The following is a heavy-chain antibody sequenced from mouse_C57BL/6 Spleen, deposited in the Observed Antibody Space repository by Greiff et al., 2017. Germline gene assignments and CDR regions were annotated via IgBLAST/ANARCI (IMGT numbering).Heavy chain of an antibody. CDR3: ARSRALYDGNYEAMDY. V-gene: IGHV1-72*01. J-gene: IGHJ4*01. D-gene: IGHD2-1*01. CDR1: GYTFTSYW. CDR2: IDPNSGGT. Sequence: QVQLQQPGAELVKPGASVKLSCKASGYTFTSYWMHWVKQRPGRGLEWIGRIDPNSGGTKYNEKFKSKATLTVDKPSSTAYMQLSSLTSEDSAVXYCARSRALYDGNYEAMDYWGQGTSVTVSS.